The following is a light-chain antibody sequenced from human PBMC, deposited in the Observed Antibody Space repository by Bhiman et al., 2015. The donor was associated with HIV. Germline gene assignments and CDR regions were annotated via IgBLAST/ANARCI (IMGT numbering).Light chain of an antibody. CDR2: QDN. V-gene: IGLV3-1*01. J-gene: IGLJ1*01. CDR1: KLGDKY. CDR3: QAWDSKTLYV. Sequence: SYELTQPPSVSVSPGQTASITCSGDKLGDKYAYWYQQKPGQSPVLVIYQDNKRPSGIPERFSGSNSGNTATLTISGTQPMDEADYYCQAWDSKTLYVFGPGTRVTVL.